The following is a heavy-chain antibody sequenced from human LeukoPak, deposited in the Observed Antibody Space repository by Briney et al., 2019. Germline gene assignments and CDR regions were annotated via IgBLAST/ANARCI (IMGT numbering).Heavy chain of an antibody. CDR2: IKQDGSEK. CDR3: ARWSRVGSGLYYIDD. Sequence: GGSLRLSCAASGFTFSSYWMSWVRQAAGKGLEWVANIKQDGSEKYYVASVKGRFTISRDNAKNSLYLQMNSLRAEDTAVYYCARWSRVGSGLYYIDDWGQGTLVTVSS. D-gene: IGHD6-25*01. J-gene: IGHJ4*02. CDR1: GFTFSSYW. V-gene: IGHV3-7*01.